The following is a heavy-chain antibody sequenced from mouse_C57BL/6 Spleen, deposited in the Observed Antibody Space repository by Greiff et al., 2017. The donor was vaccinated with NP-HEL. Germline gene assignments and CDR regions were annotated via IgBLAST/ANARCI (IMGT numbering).Heavy chain of an antibody. Sequence: VQLQQSGPELVKPGASVKISCKASGYAFSSSWMNWVKQRPGKGLEWIGRIYPGDGDTNYNGKFKGKATLTADKSSSTDYMQLSSLTSEDSAVYFCAREKTGNYFDYWGQGTTLTVSS. CDR3: AREKTGNYFDY. CDR1: GYAFSSSW. J-gene: IGHJ2*01. V-gene: IGHV1-82*01. D-gene: IGHD4-1*01. CDR2: IYPGDGDT.